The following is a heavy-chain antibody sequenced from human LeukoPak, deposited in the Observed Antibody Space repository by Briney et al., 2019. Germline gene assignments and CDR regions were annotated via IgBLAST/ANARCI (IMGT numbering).Heavy chain of an antibody. D-gene: IGHD3-3*01. CDR3: ATQGPKTYYDFWSGRTIYMDV. V-gene: IGHV4-30-4*01. CDR1: GGSISSGDYY. Sequence: SETLSLTCTVSGGSISSGDYYWSWIRQPPGKGLEWIGYIYYSGSTYYNPSLKSRVTISVDTSKNQFSLKLSSVTAADTAVYYCATQGPKTYYDFWSGRTIYMDVWGKGTTVTVSS. CDR2: IYYSGST. J-gene: IGHJ6*03.